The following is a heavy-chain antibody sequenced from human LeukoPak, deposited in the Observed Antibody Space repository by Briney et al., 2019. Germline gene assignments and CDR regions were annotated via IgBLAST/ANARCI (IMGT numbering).Heavy chain of an antibody. V-gene: IGHV3-30-3*01. Sequence: GGSLRLSCAASGFTFSSYAMHWVRQAPGKGLEWVAVISYDGSNKYYADSVKGRFTISRDNSKNSLYLQMNSLRAEDTAVYYCARVGIPRDYYDSCNWFDPWGQGTLVTVSS. CDR1: GFTFSSYA. CDR3: ARVGIPRDYYDSCNWFDP. J-gene: IGHJ5*02. CDR2: ISYDGSNK. D-gene: IGHD3-22*01.